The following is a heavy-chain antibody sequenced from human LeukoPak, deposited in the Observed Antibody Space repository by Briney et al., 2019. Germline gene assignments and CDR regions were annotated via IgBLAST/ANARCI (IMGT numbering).Heavy chain of an antibody. CDR2: SSSSSSTR. CDR1: GFTFSSYS. J-gene: IGHJ4*02. Sequence: GGPLRLSCAASGFTFSSYSMNWVRQAPGKGLEWVSYSSSSSSTRYYADSVKGRFTISRDNAKNSLYLQMNSLRAEDTAVYYCARDGGGRNYDFWSGYYPYDYWGQGTLVTVSS. D-gene: IGHD3-3*01. V-gene: IGHV3-48*04. CDR3: ARDGGGRNYDFWSGYYPYDY.